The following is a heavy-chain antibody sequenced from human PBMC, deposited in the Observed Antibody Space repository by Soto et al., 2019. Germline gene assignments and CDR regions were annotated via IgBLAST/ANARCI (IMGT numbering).Heavy chain of an antibody. D-gene: IGHD3-9*01. CDR1: GFTFRSYG. Sequence: GGSLRLSCAASGFTFRSYGMHWVRQAPGKGLEWVAVIWYDGSNKYYADSVKGRFTISRDNSKNTLYLQMNSLRAEDTAVYYCARDYDILTGYSWLDPRGQRTPVTVSS. CDR3: ARDYDILTGYSWLDP. CDR2: IWYDGSNK. J-gene: IGHJ5*02. V-gene: IGHV3-33*01.